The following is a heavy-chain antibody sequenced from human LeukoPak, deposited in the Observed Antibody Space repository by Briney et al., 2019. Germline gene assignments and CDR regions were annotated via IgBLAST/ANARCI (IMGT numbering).Heavy chain of an antibody. V-gene: IGHV3-21*01. J-gene: IGHJ5*02. D-gene: IGHD6-6*01. CDR1: GFTFSSYS. Sequence: GGSLRLSCAASGFTFSSYSMNWVRQAPGKGLKWVSSISSSSYIYYADSVKGRFTISRDNAKNSLYLQMNSLRAEDTAVYYCARGEYSSSSIALDPWGQGTLVTVSS. CDR2: ISSSSYI. CDR3: ARGEYSSSSIALDP.